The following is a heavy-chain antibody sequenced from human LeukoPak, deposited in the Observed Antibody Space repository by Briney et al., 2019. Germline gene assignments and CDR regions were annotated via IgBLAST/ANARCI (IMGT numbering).Heavy chain of an antibody. CDR1: GLTFGSYT. V-gene: IGHV3-23*01. J-gene: IGHJ4*02. CDR3: AKDEGYCSSTNCYMVASPIDY. CDR2: ITATGSRT. D-gene: IGHD2-2*02. Sequence: PGGSLRLSCTASGLTFGSYTMSWVRQAPGKGLEWVSGITATGSRTYYADSVKGRFTISRDSSKNTLYLQMNSLRAEDTAVYYCAKDEGYCSSTNCYMVASPIDYWGQGILVTVSS.